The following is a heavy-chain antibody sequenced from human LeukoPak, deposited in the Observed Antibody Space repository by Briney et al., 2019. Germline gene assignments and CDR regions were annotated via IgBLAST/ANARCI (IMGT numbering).Heavy chain of an antibody. V-gene: IGHV1-18*01. CDR2: ISAYNGNT. CDR3: ARDRAGPSTYYYYYAMDV. CDR1: GYTFTSYG. D-gene: IGHD1-1*01. Sequence: GSVKVSCKASGYTFTSYGINWVRQAPGQGLEWMGWISAYNGNTNYAQKLQGRVTMTTDTSTSTAYMEVRSLRSDDTAVYYCARDRAGPSTYYYYYAMDVWGQGTTVTVSS. J-gene: IGHJ6*02.